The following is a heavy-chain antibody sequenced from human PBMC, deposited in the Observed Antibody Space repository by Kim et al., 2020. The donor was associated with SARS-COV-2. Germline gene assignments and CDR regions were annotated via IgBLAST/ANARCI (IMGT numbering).Heavy chain of an antibody. D-gene: IGHD1-26*01. CDR2: INTNGGST. V-gene: IGHV3-64D*08. CDR1: GFTFSSYA. Sequence: GGSLRLSCSASGFTFSSYAMHWVRQAPGKGLEYVSAINTNGGSTYYTDSVRGRFTISRDNSKNTLYLQMSSLRTEDTAVYYCVKGGYGSGTYPVSWGVDYWGQGTLVSVSS. J-gene: IGHJ4*02. CDR3: VKGGYGSGTYPVSWGVDY.